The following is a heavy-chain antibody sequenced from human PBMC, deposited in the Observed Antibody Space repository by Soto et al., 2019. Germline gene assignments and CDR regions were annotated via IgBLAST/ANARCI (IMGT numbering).Heavy chain of an antibody. CDR2: IYYSGST. D-gene: IGHD1-26*01. CDR1: GGSISSSSYY. J-gene: IGHJ6*03. V-gene: IGHV4-39*01. Sequence: SSETLSLTCTVSGGSISSSSYYWGWIRQPPGKGLEWIGSIYYSGSTYYNPSLKSRVTISVDTSKNQFSLKLSSVTAADTAVYYCARHLGARRPYYYYYMDVWGKGTTVTVSS. CDR3: ARHLGARRPYYYYYMDV.